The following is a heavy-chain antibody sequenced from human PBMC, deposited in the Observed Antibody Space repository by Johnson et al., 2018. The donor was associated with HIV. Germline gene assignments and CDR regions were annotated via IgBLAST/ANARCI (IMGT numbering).Heavy chain of an antibody. CDR3: ARVATHAFDI. D-gene: IGHD1-26*01. V-gene: IGHV3-66*02. J-gene: IGHJ3*02. CDR2: IYSGGST. CDR1: GFTVSSNY. Sequence: MQLVESGGGLVQPVGSLRLSCAASGFTVSSNYMSWVRQAPGKGLEWVSVIYSGGSTYYADSVKGRFTISRDNSKNTLYLQMNSLRAEDTAVYYCARVATHAFDIWGQGTMVTVSS.